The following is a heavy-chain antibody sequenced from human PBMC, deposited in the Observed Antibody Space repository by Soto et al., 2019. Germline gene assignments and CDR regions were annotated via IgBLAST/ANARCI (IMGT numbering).Heavy chain of an antibody. CDR3: ARVRAPRGYSYGTSLISFFDY. D-gene: IGHD5-18*01. Sequence: SETLSLTCAVYGGSFSGYYWSWIRQPPGKGLEWIGEINHSGSTNYNPSLKSRVTISVDTSKNQFSLKLSSVTAADTAVYYCARVRAPRGYSYGTSLISFFDYWGQGTLVTVSS. CDR2: INHSGST. CDR1: GGSFSGYY. V-gene: IGHV4-34*01. J-gene: IGHJ4*02.